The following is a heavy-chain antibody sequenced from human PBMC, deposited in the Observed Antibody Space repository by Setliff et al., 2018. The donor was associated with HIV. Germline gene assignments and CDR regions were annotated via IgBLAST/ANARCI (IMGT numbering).Heavy chain of an antibody. D-gene: IGHD5-18*01. Sequence: GGSLRLSCATSGFTFSNYGMHWVRQAPGKGLEWVTFIHYDGRDQYYADSVKGRFTISRDNSKNTLYLQMNSLRAGDTAVYYCAKDNTWIPNGFDYWGQGTLVTVSS. J-gene: IGHJ4*02. CDR3: AKDNTWIPNGFDY. V-gene: IGHV3-30*02. CDR1: GFTFSNYG. CDR2: IHYDGRDQ.